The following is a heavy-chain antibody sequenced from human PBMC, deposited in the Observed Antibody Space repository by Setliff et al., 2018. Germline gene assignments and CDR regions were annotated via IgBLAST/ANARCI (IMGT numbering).Heavy chain of an antibody. V-gene: IGHV4-61*02. CDR3: AKEGYYDHFGYYHYYFDF. CDR1: GGSVSSGSYY. D-gene: IGHD3-22*01. Sequence: PSETLSLTCTVSGGSVSSGSYYWSWIRQPAGKGLEWIGRIYTSGSTNYNPSLKSRVAISVDTSKNQFSLWLSSVTAADTAVYYCAKEGYYDHFGYYHYYFDFWGQGTLVTVSS. J-gene: IGHJ4*02. CDR2: IYTSGST.